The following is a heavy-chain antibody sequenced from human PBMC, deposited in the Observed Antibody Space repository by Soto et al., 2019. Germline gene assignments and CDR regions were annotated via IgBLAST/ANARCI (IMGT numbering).Heavy chain of an antibody. D-gene: IGHD2-8*01. CDR2: TYYRSKWFN. CDR3: VRLIGNSWLDS. Sequence: QVQLQESGPGLVKPSQTLSLTCAISGDSVSTNSVTWKWIRQSPSRGLEWLGRTYYRSKWFNDYAVSVKGRITINPDTSNHQLALQLNSVPPDDTAVYYCVRLIGNSWLDSWGQGTLVTVSS. J-gene: IGHJ5*01. CDR1: GDSVSTNSVT. V-gene: IGHV6-1*01.